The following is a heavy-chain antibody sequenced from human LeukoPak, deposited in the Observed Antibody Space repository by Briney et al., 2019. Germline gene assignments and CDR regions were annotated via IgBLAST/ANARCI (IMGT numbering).Heavy chain of an antibody. V-gene: IGHV4-30-2*01. CDR2: INHSGST. Sequence: SETLSLTCAVSGGSISSGGYSWSWIRQPPGKGLEWIGEINHSGSTNYNPSLKSRVTISVDTSKNQFSLKLSSVTAADTAVYYCARGYYYYYMDVWGKGTTVTVSS. CDR1: GGSISSGGYS. J-gene: IGHJ6*03. CDR3: ARGYYYYYMDV.